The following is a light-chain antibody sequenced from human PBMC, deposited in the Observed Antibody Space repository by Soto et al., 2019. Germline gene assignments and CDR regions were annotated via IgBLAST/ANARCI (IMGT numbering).Light chain of an antibody. CDR1: SSNIGSNT. Sequence: QSVLTQPPSASVTPGQRVTISCSGSSSNIGSNTVNWYQQLPGTAPKLLIYSNNQRPSGVPDRFSGSKSGTSASLAISGLQSEDEADYYCAAWDDSLNGPVSGTGTKVTVL. J-gene: IGLJ1*01. CDR2: SNN. CDR3: AAWDDSLNGPV. V-gene: IGLV1-44*01.